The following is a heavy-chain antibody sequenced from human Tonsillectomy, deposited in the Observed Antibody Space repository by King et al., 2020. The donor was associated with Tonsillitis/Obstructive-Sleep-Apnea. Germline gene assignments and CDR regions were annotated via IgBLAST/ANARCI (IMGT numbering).Heavy chain of an antibody. J-gene: IGHJ6*03. V-gene: IGHV4-59*01. Sequence: VQLQDSGPGLVKPSETLSLTCTVSGGSISGYYLSWIRQPPGKGLEWIGHIYYSGSTNYNPALNSRVTISIDTSKNQFSLKLSSVTAADTAVYYCAREGVGNWGPYSYYYYMDVWGKGTTVTVSS. D-gene: IGHD7-27*01. CDR1: GGSISGYY. CDR3: AREGVGNWGPYSYYYYMDV. CDR2: IYYSGST.